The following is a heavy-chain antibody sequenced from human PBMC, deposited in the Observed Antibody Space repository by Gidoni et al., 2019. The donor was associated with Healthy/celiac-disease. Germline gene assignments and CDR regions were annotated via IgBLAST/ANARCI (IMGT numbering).Heavy chain of an antibody. CDR2: INPNSGGT. Sequence: QVQLVQSGAELKKPGAAVKVSCKASGYPLTGYYMHWVRQAPGQGLEWMGWINPNSGGTNYAQKFKGRVTMTRDRSISTASMELSRLRSDDTAVYYCARAHPLLTTDFDYWGQGTLVTVSS. CDR1: GYPLTGYY. CDR3: ARAHPLLTTDFDY. D-gene: IGHD4-17*01. V-gene: IGHV1-2*02. J-gene: IGHJ4*02.